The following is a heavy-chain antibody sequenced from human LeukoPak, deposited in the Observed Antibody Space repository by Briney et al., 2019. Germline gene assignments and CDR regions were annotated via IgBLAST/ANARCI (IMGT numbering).Heavy chain of an antibody. CDR3: ASSFIAARGFDY. CDR2: TYPGDSET. J-gene: IGHJ4*02. Sequence: GESLKISCKGSGYRFSSYWIGWVRQMPGKGLEWMGITYPGDSETRYSPSFQGQVTISADKSISTAYLQWSSLKASDTAMYYCASSFIAARGFDYWGQGTLVTASS. V-gene: IGHV5-51*01. D-gene: IGHD6-6*01. CDR1: GYRFSSYW.